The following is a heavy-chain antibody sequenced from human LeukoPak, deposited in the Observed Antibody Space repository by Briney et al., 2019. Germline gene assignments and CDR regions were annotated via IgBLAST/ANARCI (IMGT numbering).Heavy chain of an antibody. CDR2: IIPIIGTA. J-gene: IGHJ3*02. V-gene: IGHV1-69*06. Sequence: ASVKVSCKASGGTFSSYAISWVRQAPGQGLEWMGGIIPIIGTANYAQKFQGRVTITADKSTSTAYMELSSLRSEDTAVYYCARDRLQYYYGSGSYYNPGDAFDIWGQGTMVTVSS. CDR1: GGTFSSYA. D-gene: IGHD3-10*01. CDR3: ARDRLQYYYGSGSYYNPGDAFDI.